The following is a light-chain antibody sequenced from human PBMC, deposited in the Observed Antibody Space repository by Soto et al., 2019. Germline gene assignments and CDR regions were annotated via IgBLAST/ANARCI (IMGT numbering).Light chain of an antibody. CDR3: RQYNMWPIT. J-gene: IGKJ5*01. V-gene: IGKV3-15*01. Sequence: IVMTQSPVSLSVSPGERATLSCRASQSVNTNLAWYQQKPGQVPRLVIYGVSTRATDFPARFSGSGSGTDFTLTISSLQSEDFAVYYWRQYNMWPITFGQGTRLEIK. CDR2: GVS. CDR1: QSVNTN.